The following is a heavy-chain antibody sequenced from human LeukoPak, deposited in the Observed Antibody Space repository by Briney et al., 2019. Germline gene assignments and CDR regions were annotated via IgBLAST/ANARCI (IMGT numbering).Heavy chain of an antibody. CDR1: GFTFSSYG. Sequence: GGSLRLSCAASGFTFSSYGMHWVRQAPGKGLEWVSSISGSSSYKYYADSVKGRFTISRDNAKNSLYLQMNSLRAEDTAVYYCARDFYDTSGYYYDYWGQGTLVTVSS. CDR3: ARDFYDTSGYYYDY. V-gene: IGHV3-21*01. CDR2: ISGSSSYK. D-gene: IGHD3-22*01. J-gene: IGHJ4*02.